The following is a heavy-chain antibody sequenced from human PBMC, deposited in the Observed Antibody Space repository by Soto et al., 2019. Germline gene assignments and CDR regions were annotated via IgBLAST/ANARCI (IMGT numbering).Heavy chain of an antibody. Sequence: GGSLRLSCAASGFTFSSYAMHWVRQAPGKGLEWVAVISYDGSNKYYADSVKGRFTISRDNSKNTLYLQMNSLRAEDTAVYYSVSDIVATIAGGQFDYWGQGTLVTVSS. CDR1: GFTFSSYA. CDR2: ISYDGSNK. CDR3: VSDIVATIAGGQFDY. J-gene: IGHJ4*01. D-gene: IGHD5-12*01. V-gene: IGHV3-30-3*01.